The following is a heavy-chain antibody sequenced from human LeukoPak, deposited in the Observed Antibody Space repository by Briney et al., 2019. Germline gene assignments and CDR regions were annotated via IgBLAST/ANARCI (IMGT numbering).Heavy chain of an antibody. V-gene: IGHV4-39*01. D-gene: IGHD2-15*01. CDR3: ARPVNNVGYCSGGSCYHMDV. CDR2: IYYSGST. Sequence: WVRQAPGKGLEWIGSIYYSGSTYYNPSLKSRVTISVDTSKNQFSLKLSSVTAADTAVYYCARPVNNVGYCSGGSCYHMDVWGKGTTVTVSS. J-gene: IGHJ6*03.